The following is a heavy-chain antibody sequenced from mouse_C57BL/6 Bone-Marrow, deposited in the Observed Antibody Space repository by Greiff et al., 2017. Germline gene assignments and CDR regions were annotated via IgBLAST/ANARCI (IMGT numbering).Heavy chain of an antibody. CDR1: GYTFTSYW. J-gene: IGHJ2*01. CDR3: AREGGSSGYVNYFDY. Sequence: QVQLQQPGAELVKPGASVKMSCKASGYTFTSYWITWVKQRPGQGLEWIGDIDPGSGSTNYNEKFKSKATLTVDTSSSTAYMQLSSLTSEDSAVSYCAREGGSSGYVNYFDYWGQGTTLTVSS. D-gene: IGHD3-2*02. CDR2: IDPGSGST. V-gene: IGHV1-55*01.